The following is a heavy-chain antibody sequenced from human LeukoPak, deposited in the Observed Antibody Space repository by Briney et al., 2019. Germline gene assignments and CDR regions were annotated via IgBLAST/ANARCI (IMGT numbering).Heavy chain of an antibody. D-gene: IGHD2-15*01. V-gene: IGHV3-30*18. CDR1: GFTFSSYG. J-gene: IGHJ6*02. CDR2: ISYDGSNK. Sequence: GGSLRLSCAASGFTFSSYGMHWVRQAPGKGLEWVAVISYDGSNKYYADSVKGRFTISRDNSKNTLYLQMNSLRAEDTAVYYCAKVLGSCYSGMCSGMDVWGQGTTVTVSS. CDR3: AKVLGSCYSGMCSGMDV.